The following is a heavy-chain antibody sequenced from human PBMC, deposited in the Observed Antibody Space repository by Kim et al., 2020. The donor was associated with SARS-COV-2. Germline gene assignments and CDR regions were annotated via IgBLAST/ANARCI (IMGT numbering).Heavy chain of an antibody. V-gene: IGHV3-23*01. D-gene: IGHD4-4*01. CDR3: AKDRGYSNYDYYDLVL. CDR1: GFTFSSYA. CDR2: ISGSGGST. J-gene: IGHJ4*02. Sequence: GGSLRLSCAASGFTFSSYAMSWVRQAPGKGLEWVSAISGSGGSTYYADSVKGRFTISRDNSKNTLYLQMNSLRAEDTAVYYCAKDRGYSNYDYYDLVLWGQGTLVTVSS.